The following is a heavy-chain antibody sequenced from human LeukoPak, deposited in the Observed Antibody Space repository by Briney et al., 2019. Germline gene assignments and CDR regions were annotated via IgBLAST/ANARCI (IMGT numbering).Heavy chain of an antibody. CDR2: ISGSGGST. CDR3: AKTVRITMVRGVITPPYFDY. D-gene: IGHD3-10*01. J-gene: IGHJ4*02. CDR1: GFTFSSYA. Sequence: GGSLRLSCAASGFTFSSYAMSWVRQAPGKGLEWVSAISGSGGSTYYADSVKGRFTISRDNSKNTLYLQMNSLRAGDTAVYYCAKTVRITMVRGVITPPYFDYWGQGTLVTVSS. V-gene: IGHV3-23*01.